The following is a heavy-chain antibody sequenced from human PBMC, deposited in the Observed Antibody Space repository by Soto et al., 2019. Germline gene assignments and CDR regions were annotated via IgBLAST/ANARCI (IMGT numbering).Heavy chain of an antibody. V-gene: IGHV3-30*03. D-gene: IGHD6-19*01. Sequence: QVQLVASGGGVVQPGRSLRLSCAASRFTFNIYGMHWVRQAPGTGLEWVAVVSYDGTNEYYADSVKGRFTISRDNSKNTLYLEMNSLRPEDTAVYYCARDMSMAVPGRGEYYYYYGMDFWGRGTTVTVSS. CDR2: VSYDGTNE. CDR1: RFTFNIYG. CDR3: ARDMSMAVPGRGEYYYYYGMDF. J-gene: IGHJ6*02.